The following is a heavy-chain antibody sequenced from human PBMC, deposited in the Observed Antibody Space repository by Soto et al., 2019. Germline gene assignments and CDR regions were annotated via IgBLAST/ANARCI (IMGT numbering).Heavy chain of an antibody. D-gene: IGHD3-3*01. J-gene: IGHJ4*02. CDR3: ARDPAITISGY. CDR1: GFTFSSYS. V-gene: IGHV3-21*01. Sequence: GGSLRLSCAASGFTFSSYSMNWVRQAPGKGLEWVSSISSSSSYIYYADSVKGRFTISRDNAKNSLYLQMNSLRAEDTAVYYCARDPAITISGYWGQGTLVTVSS. CDR2: ISSSSSYI.